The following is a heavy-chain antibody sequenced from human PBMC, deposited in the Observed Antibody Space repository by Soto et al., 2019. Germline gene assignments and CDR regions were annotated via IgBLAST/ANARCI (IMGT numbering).Heavy chain of an antibody. V-gene: IGHV3-23*01. Sequence: LRLSCAASGFTFSSFVMNWVRQAPGKGLEWVSTVSPGGDVSHYTDSVKGRFTISRDNSRRTLHLQMDSLRAEDAAVYFCLRRAISTTTTSSAFYARGQGTVLTVSS. CDR2: VSPGGDVS. CDR3: LRRAISTTTTSSAFYA. J-gene: IGHJ1*01. CDR1: GFTFSSFV. D-gene: IGHD1-26*01.